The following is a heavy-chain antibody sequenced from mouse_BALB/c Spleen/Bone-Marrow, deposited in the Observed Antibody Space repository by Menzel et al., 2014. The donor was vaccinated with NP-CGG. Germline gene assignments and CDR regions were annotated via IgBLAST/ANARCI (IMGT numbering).Heavy chain of an antibody. V-gene: IGHV4-1*02. CDR3: TRPGGIYLPWFVY. Sequence: EVQLVESGGGLVQPGGSLKLSCAASGFDFRRYWMSWVRQAPGKGLEWIGEINPESSTINYTPSLKDKFIISRDNAKNTLYLQMSKVRSEDTAIYYCTRPGGIYLPWFVYWGQGTLVTVAA. J-gene: IGHJ3*01. D-gene: IGHD1-1*02. CDR1: GFDFRRYW. CDR2: INPESSTI.